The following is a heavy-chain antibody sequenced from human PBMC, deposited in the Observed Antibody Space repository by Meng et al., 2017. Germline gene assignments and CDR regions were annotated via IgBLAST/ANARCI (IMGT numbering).Heavy chain of an antibody. V-gene: IGHV1-46*02. D-gene: IGHD7-27*01. Sequence: QGQLVVAGAAVKKPSASGQVSGNASRNTLNHYNMLWERPAHGQGLEWMCIYNPSANSAASAQGFQGRLTKTRDTYTSTLYMELTSLEFADKDIYSCSTDNWGLHYWGQGTLVTVSS. CDR3: STDNWGLHY. CDR1: RNTLNHYN. J-gene: IGHJ4*02. CDR2: YNPSANSA.